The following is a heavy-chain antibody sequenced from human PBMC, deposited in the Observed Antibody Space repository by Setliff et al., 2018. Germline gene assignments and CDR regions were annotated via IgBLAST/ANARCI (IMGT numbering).Heavy chain of an antibody. V-gene: IGHV3-11*04. D-gene: IGHD3-10*01. Sequence: GGPLRLSCAASGFSFSDPYMSWVRQAPGKGLEWLSKISGNGITIYYADSVRGRFTISRDNAKNSLFLQMNSLRVEDTAVYYCARDGVLYGMDVWGQGTTVTISS. CDR2: ISGNGITI. CDR3: ARDGVLYGMDV. CDR1: GFSFSDPY. J-gene: IGHJ6*02.